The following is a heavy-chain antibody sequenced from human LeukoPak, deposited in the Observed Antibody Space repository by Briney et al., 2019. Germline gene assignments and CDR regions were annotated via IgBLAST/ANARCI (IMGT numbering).Heavy chain of an antibody. CDR3: ASSVGGAQLFDY. Sequence: PSETLSLTCTVSGGSISSYYWSWIRQPPGKGLEWIGYIYYSGSTNYNPSLESRVTISVDTSKNQFSLKLSSVTAADTAVYYCASSVGGAQLFDYWGQGTLVTVSS. D-gene: IGHD3-16*01. CDR2: IYYSGST. V-gene: IGHV4-59*01. J-gene: IGHJ4*02. CDR1: GGSISSYY.